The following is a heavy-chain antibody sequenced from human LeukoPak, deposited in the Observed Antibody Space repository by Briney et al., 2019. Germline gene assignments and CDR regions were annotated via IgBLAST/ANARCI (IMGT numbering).Heavy chain of an antibody. J-gene: IGHJ4*02. Sequence: GASVKVSCKPPGYTFTSYNMHWVRLAPGQGLEWMGVVNPSSGDTSFEQKFQGRVTMTRDTSTNTVYMELSSLRSEDTAVYYCARRSVTFSFDYWGQGTLDTVSS. V-gene: IGHV1-46*01. CDR1: GYTFTSYN. CDR3: ARRSVTFSFDY. D-gene: IGHD3-16*01. CDR2: VNPSSGDT.